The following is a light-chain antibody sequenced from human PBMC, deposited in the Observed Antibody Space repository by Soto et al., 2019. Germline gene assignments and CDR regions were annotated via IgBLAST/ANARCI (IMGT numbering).Light chain of an antibody. CDR1: QSITRG. V-gene: IGKV1-5*03. CDR3: HVWA. J-gene: IGKJ1*01. CDR2: KAS. Sequence: DIQMTQSPSTLSASVGDNVTITCRASQSITRGLAWYQQKPGKAPELLIYKASSLKSVVPSRFSGSGSGTQFTLTISSLQPDDFATYYCHVWALGQGTKVEIK.